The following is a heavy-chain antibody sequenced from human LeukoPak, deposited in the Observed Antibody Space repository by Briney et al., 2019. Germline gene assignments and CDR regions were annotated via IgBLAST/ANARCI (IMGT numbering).Heavy chain of an antibody. Sequence: NPSETLSLTCTVSGGSISSYYWSWIRQPPGKGLEWIGYIYYSGSTYYNPSLKSRVTISVDTSKNQFSLKLSSVTAADTAVYYCARLATLGNYDFWSGYYKRIRDEDAFDIWGQGTMVTVSS. J-gene: IGHJ3*02. CDR3: ARLATLGNYDFWSGYYKRIRDEDAFDI. CDR1: GGSISSYY. CDR2: IYYSGST. V-gene: IGHV4-59*08. D-gene: IGHD3-3*01.